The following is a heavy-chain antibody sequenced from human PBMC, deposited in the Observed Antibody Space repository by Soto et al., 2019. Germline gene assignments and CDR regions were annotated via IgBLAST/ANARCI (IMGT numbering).Heavy chain of an antibody. V-gene: IGHV2-5*02. J-gene: IGHJ4*02. CDR3: AHISNFAWLLYPFDY. CDR2: IYWDDDK. D-gene: IGHD3-9*01. CDR1: GFSLSTSGVG. Sequence: QITLKESGPTLVKPTQTLTLTCTFSGFSLSTSGVGVGWIRQPPGKALEWLALIYWDDDKRYSPSLKSRLTITKDTSKNQVVLTMTNMDPVDTATYYCAHISNFAWLLYPFDYWGQGTLVTVSS.